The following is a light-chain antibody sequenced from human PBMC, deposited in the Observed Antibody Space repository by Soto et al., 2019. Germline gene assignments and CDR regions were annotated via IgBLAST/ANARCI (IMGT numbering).Light chain of an antibody. J-gene: IGLJ2*01. V-gene: IGLV2-14*01. CDR2: GVT. CDR3: QSYDISLDVL. Sequence: QSALTQPASVSGSPGQSITISCTGTSSDVGGFNYVSWYQQHPGKAPELMIYGVTNRPSGVSNRFSGSKSGNTASLTISGLQAEDEADYYCQSYDISLDVLFGGGTKLTVL. CDR1: SSDVGGFNY.